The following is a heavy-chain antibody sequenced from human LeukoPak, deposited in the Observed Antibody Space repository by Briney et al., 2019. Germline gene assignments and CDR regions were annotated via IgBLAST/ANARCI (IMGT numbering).Heavy chain of an antibody. J-gene: IGHJ6*02. D-gene: IGHD1-26*01. Sequence: PGGSLRLSCAASGLTFSSFGMHWVRQAPGKGLEWVAVTSFDGGNKHYADSVKGRFTISRDNSKNTLYLQMNTLRVEDTTEYYCAKGRLLGAPWGMDVWGQGTTVTVSS. CDR2: TSFDGGNK. CDR3: AKGRLLGAPWGMDV. V-gene: IGHV3-30*18. CDR1: GLTFSSFG.